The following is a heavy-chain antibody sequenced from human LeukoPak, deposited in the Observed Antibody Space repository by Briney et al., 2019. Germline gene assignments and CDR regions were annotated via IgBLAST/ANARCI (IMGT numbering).Heavy chain of an antibody. D-gene: IGHD4-17*01. V-gene: IGHV3-66*01. Sequence: GGSLRLSCAASGFTVSSNYMSWVRQAPGKGLEWVSVIYSGGSTYYADSVKGRFTISRDNSKNTLYLQMNSLRAEDTAVYYCASGNGDYEEGTFDYWGQGTLVTVSS. CDR1: GFTVSSNY. CDR3: ASGNGDYEEGTFDY. J-gene: IGHJ4*02. CDR2: IYSGGST.